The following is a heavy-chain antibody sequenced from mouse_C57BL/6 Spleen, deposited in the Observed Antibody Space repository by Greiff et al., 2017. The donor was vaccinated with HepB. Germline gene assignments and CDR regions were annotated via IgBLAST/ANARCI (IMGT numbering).Heavy chain of an antibody. CDR2: IYPSDSET. CDR3: TRGGPLDY. CDR1: GYTFTSYW. D-gene: IGHD3-3*01. J-gene: IGHJ4*01. V-gene: IGHV1-61*01. Sequence: QVQLQQPGAELVRPGSSVKLSCKASGYTFTSYWMDWVKQRPGQGLEWIGNIYPSDSETHYNQKFKDKATLAVDKSSSTAYMQLSSQTSEDSAVDYGTRGGPLDYWGQGTSVSVSS.